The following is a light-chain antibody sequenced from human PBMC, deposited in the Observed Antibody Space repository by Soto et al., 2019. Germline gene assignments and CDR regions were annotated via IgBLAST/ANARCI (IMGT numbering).Light chain of an antibody. V-gene: IGLV2-14*01. J-gene: IGLJ1*01. Sequence: QSLLAQPASVSGSPGQSITISCTGTSSDVGGYNYVSWYQQHPGKAPKLMIYEVSNRPSGVSNRFSGSKSGNTASLTISGLQAEDEADYYCSSYTSSSTYVFGTGTTVTV. CDR3: SSYTSSSTYV. CDR1: SSDVGGYNY. CDR2: EVS.